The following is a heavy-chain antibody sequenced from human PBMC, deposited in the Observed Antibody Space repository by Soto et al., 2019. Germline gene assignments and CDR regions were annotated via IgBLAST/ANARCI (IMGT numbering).Heavy chain of an antibody. J-gene: IGHJ4*02. D-gene: IGHD1-1*01. CDR2: MSGSGGST. CDR1: GFSFSSSA. CDR3: AKEGMNDFDH. V-gene: IGHV3-23*01. Sequence: EVQLLESGGGLVQPGESLRLSCAASGFSFSSSAMSWVRQAPGKGLEWVSAMSGSGGSTYYADSVKGRFTISRDNSKNTLYLQMNSLRAEDTAVYYCAKEGMNDFDHWGQGTLVTVSS.